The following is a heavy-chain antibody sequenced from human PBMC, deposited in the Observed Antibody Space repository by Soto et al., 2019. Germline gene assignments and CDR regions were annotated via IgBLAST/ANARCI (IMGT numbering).Heavy chain of an antibody. D-gene: IGHD3-10*01. J-gene: IGHJ4*02. CDR3: ARLYYYGSAPDY. CDR2: IYYSGST. V-gene: IGHV4-30-4*01. Sequence: SETLSLTWTVSGGSSSSGDYYWSWIRQPPGKGLEWIGYIYYSGSTYYNPSLKSRVTISVDTSKNQFSLKLSSVTAADTAVYYCARLYYYGSAPDYWGQGTLVTVSS. CDR1: GGSSSSGDYY.